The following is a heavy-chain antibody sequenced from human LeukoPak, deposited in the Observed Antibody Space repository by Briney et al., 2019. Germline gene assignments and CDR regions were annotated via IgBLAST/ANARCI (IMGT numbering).Heavy chain of an antibody. CDR1: HGSFSSYY. D-gene: IGHD3-10*01. J-gene: IGHJ4*02. CDR2: VYYSGTT. Sequence: SETLSLTCTVSHGSFSSYYWSWIRQSPGKGLEWIGYVYYSGTTNYNPSLKSRVIMSLDTSKNQFSLKLSSMTAADTAVYYCAGAYYYGSGIGYWGQGTLVTASS. V-gene: IGHV4-59*01. CDR3: AGAYYYGSGIGY.